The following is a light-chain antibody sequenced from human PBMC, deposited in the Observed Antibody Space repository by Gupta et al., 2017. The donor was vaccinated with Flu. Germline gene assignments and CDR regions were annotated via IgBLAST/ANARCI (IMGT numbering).Light chain of an antibody. CDR3: QSADISGIYVA. CDR2: KDS. J-gene: IGLJ2*01. CDR1: ALPKQY. Sequence: SPGQTARITCSGDALPKQYASWYQQKPGQAPVLVIYKDSERPSGIPERFPGSSSGTTVPLTLSGVQAEDAAEHSCQSADISGIYVAFGGGT. V-gene: IGLV3-25*03.